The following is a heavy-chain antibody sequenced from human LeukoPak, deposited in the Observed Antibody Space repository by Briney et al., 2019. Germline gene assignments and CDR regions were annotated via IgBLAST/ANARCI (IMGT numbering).Heavy chain of an antibody. CDR3: AREGGPGGDYGSIDS. Sequence: SETLSLTCSVSGGSISSYYWSWIRQPAGKQPEWIERMYTSGSTYYNPSLKSRVTMSADTSKNQFSLKLTSVTAADTSVYYCAREGGPGGDYGSIDSWGQGTLVTVSS. CDR1: GGSISSYY. J-gene: IGHJ4*02. CDR2: MYTSGST. V-gene: IGHV4-4*07. D-gene: IGHD4-17*01.